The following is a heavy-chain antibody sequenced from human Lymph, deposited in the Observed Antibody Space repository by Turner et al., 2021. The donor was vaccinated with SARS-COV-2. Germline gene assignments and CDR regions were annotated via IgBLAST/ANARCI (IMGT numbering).Heavy chain of an antibody. Sequence: QVQLVQSGAEVKKPGASVKVSCKASRYTFTSYYMNWVRQAPGQGLEWMGRINPSSGSTSYAQKFQGRVTMTSDTSTSTVYMELSSLRSEDTAVYYCARDSAFLPSKNGFDPWGQGTLVTVSS. V-gene: IGHV1-46*01. CDR2: INPSSGST. J-gene: IGHJ5*02. D-gene: IGHD3-3*02. CDR3: ARDSAFLPSKNGFDP. CDR1: RYTFTSYY.